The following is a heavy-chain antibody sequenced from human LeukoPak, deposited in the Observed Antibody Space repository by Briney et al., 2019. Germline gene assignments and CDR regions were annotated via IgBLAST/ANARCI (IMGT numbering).Heavy chain of an antibody. J-gene: IGHJ6*03. D-gene: IGHD5-18*01. Sequence: ASVKVSCKASGYTFTSYYMHWVRQAPGQGLEWMGIINPSGGSTSYAQKFQGRVTMTRDTSTSTVYMELSSLRSEDTAVYYCARDSRIQLWFYYMDVWGKGTTVTVSS. V-gene: IGHV1-46*01. CDR2: INPSGGST. CDR3: ARDSRIQLWFYYMDV. CDR1: GYTFTSYY.